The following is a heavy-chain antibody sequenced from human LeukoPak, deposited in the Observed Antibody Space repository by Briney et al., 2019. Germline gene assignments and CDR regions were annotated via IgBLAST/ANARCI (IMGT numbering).Heavy chain of an antibody. CDR3: ARDSQPYSSSSYPVDY. D-gene: IGHD6-6*01. CDR1: GLTFRTYS. Sequence: GGSLRLSCAASGLTFRTYSMNWVRQAPGKGLEWVSSISSTSSYIFYADLVKGRFTISRDNAKNSLYLQMNSLRAEDTAVYYCARDSQPYSSSSYPVDYWGQGTLVTVSS. V-gene: IGHV3-21*01. J-gene: IGHJ4*02. CDR2: ISSTSSYI.